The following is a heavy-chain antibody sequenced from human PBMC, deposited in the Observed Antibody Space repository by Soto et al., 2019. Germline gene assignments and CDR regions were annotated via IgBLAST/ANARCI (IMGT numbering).Heavy chain of an antibody. V-gene: IGHV1-69*13. CDR2: IIPIFGTA. CDR1: GGTFSSYA. D-gene: IGHD3-10*01. CDR3: ARGALMARGVIDY. J-gene: IGHJ4*02. Sequence: SVKVSCKASGGTFSSYAISWVRQAPGQGLEWMGGIIPIFGTANYAQKFQGRVTITADESTSTAYMELSSLRSEDTAVYYCARGALMARGVIDYWGQGTLVTVSS.